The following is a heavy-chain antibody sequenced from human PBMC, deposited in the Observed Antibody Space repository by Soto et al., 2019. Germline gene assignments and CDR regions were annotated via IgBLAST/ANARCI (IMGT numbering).Heavy chain of an antibody. V-gene: IGHV1-3*01. CDR1: GYTFVNYA. CDR2: ITVGNGNS. Sequence: ASVKVSCKASGYTFVNYAMHWVRQAPGQRLEWVGWITVGNGNSRYSENLRGRVAFTRDTSASTAYMELSSLRSEDTSVYYCATDGTYASGWHNNITYISGVWGAGTTDTV. D-gene: IGHD6-19*01. CDR3: ATDGTYASGWHNNITYISGV. J-gene: IGHJ6*02.